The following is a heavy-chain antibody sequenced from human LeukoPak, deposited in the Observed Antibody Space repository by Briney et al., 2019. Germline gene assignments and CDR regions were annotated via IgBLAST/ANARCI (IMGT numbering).Heavy chain of an antibody. CDR3: ARGQKYCSGGSCSKPPPSEKD. V-gene: IGHV1-8*02. D-gene: IGHD2-15*01. CDR2: MNPNSGNT. Sequence: ASVKVSCKASGYTFTAYYLHWLRQAPGQGLQWMGWMNPNSGNTGYAQKFQGRVTMTRNTSISTAYMELSSLRSEDTAVYYCARGQKYCSGGSCSKPPPSEKDWGRGTLVTVSS. J-gene: IGHJ4*02. CDR1: GYTFTAYY.